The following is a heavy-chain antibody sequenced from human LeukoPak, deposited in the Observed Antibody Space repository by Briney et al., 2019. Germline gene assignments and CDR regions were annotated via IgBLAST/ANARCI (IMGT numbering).Heavy chain of an antibody. D-gene: IGHD6-13*01. J-gene: IGHJ4*02. Sequence: PGGSLRLSCAASGFTFSSYSMTWVRQAPGKGLEWVSSISSSSSYIYYADSVKGRFTISRDNAKNSLYLQMNSLRAEDTAVYYCARHREEYSSSCYDYWGQGTLVTVSS. CDR3: ARHREEYSSSCYDY. CDR1: GFTFSSYS. CDR2: ISSSSSYI. V-gene: IGHV3-21*01.